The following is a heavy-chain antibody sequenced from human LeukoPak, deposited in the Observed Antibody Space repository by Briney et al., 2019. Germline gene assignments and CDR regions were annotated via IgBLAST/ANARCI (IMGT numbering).Heavy chain of an antibody. J-gene: IGHJ4*02. CDR1: GFTFSSYW. Sequence: GGSLRLSCAASGFTFSSYWMHWVRQAPGKGLVWVSRINSDGSSTSYADSVKGRFTISRDNAKSTLYLQMNSLRAEDTAVYYCAKDLNYYDSSGYTPGIDYWGQGTLVTVSS. D-gene: IGHD3-22*01. V-gene: IGHV3-74*01. CDR2: INSDGSST. CDR3: AKDLNYYDSSGYTPGIDY.